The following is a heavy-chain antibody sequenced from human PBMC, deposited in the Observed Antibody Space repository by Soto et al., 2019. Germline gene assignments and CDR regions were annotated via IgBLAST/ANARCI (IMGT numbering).Heavy chain of an antibody. CDR2: INHSGST. Sequence: QVQLQESGPGLVKPSETLSITCTVSGGSINSHYWNWIRQPPGKGLEWIGDINHSGSTNYKPSLKSRVTISVDTSKTQFSLKVSSVTAADTAVYYCAMSYGSGALDRWGQGTLVTVSS. CDR3: AMSYGSGALDR. D-gene: IGHD3-10*01. V-gene: IGHV4-59*11. CDR1: GGSINSHY. J-gene: IGHJ5*02.